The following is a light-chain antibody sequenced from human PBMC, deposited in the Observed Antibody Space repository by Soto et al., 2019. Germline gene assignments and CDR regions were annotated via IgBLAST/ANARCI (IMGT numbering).Light chain of an antibody. V-gene: IGLV2-14*01. CDR1: SNDIGGYNY. Sequence: QSALTQPASVSGSPGQSITFSCTGTSNDIGGYNYVSWYQQHPGKAPKLMIFDVSNRPSGVSYRFSGSKSGNTASLTISGLQAEDAADYYCSSYTSSSPLLFGGGTKLTVL. CDR2: DVS. CDR3: SSYTSSSPLL. J-gene: IGLJ2*01.